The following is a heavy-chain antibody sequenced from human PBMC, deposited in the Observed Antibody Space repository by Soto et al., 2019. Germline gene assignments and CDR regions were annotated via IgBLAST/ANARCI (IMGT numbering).Heavy chain of an antibody. Sequence: GGSPRLSCAASGFTFSTYSMNWVRQAPWKGLEWVSSISSSSSYIYYADSVKGRFTISRDNAKNSLYLQMNSLRAEDTAVYYCARYDSSGYYWPYYYYGMDVWGQGTTVTVSS. CDR3: ARYDSSGYYWPYYYYGMDV. CDR2: ISSSSSYI. D-gene: IGHD3-22*01. J-gene: IGHJ6*02. CDR1: GFTFSTYS. V-gene: IGHV3-21*01.